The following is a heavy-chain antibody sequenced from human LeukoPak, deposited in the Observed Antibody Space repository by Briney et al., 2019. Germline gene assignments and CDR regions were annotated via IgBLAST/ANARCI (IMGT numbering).Heavy chain of an antibody. J-gene: IGHJ4*02. V-gene: IGHV3-7*01. CDR1: GFTFSNYW. D-gene: IGHD5-12*01. Sequence: GRSLRLSCAASGFTFSNYWMTWVRQAPGKGLEWVAHINQDGSKEYYMDSVKARFTISRDNAKNSLSLQMNSLRAEDTAVYYCVRDGGVSGYDLLDYWGQGTLVTVSS. CDR2: INQDGSKE. CDR3: VRDGGVSGYDLLDY.